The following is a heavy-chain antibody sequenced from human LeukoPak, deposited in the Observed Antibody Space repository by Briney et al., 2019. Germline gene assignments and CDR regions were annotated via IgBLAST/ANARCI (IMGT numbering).Heavy chain of an antibody. CDR1: GFTFSSYA. CDR2: ISSNGGST. J-gene: IGHJ3*02. Sequence: GGSLRLSCAASGFTFSSYAMHWVRQAPGNGLGYVSAISSNGGSTYYANSVKGRFTISRDNSKNTLYLQMGSLRAEDMAVYYCARVVVITSKGAFDIWGQGTMVTVSS. CDR3: ARVVVITSKGAFDI. V-gene: IGHV3-64*01. D-gene: IGHD3-22*01.